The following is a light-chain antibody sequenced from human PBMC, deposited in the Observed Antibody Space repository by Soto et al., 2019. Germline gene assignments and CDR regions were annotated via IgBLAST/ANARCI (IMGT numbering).Light chain of an antibody. Sequence: ESVLTQSPGTLSLSPGERATLSCRASQSVSSSYLAWYQQKPGQAPRLLIYGASSRATGIPDRFSGSGSGTDFTLTISRLEPEDFAVYYCQQYGSSEWTFGQGTQVEIK. CDR1: QSVSSSY. V-gene: IGKV3-20*01. J-gene: IGKJ1*01. CDR2: GAS. CDR3: QQYGSSEWT.